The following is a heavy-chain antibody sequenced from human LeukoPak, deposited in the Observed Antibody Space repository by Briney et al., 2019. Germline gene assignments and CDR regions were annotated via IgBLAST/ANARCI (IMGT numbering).Heavy chain of an antibody. CDR3: AREDLRYYDSSGYYPLEAFDI. V-gene: IGHV1-18*01. Sequence: ASVKVSCKASGGTFSSYAISWVRRAPGQGLEWMGWISAYNGNTNYAQKLQGRVTMTTDTSTSTAYMELRSLRSDDTAVYYCAREDLRYYDSSGYYPLEAFDIWGQGTMVTVSS. J-gene: IGHJ3*02. D-gene: IGHD3-22*01. CDR1: GGTFSSYA. CDR2: ISAYNGNT.